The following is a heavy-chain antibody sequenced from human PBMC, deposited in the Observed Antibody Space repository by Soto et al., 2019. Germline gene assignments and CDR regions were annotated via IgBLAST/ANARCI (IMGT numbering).Heavy chain of an antibody. CDR1: GFTFSGSA. Sequence: EVQLVESGGGLVQPGGSLKLSCAASGFTFSGSAMHWVRQASGKGLEWVGRIRSKANSYGTAYAASVKGRFTISRNDSTNTAYLQMNSLKTEDTAVYYCTMSPENDGGSYYYYGMDVWGQGTTVTVSS. CDR3: TMSPENDGGSYYYYGMDV. J-gene: IGHJ6*02. CDR2: IRSKANSYGT. D-gene: IGHD1-1*01. V-gene: IGHV3-73*01.